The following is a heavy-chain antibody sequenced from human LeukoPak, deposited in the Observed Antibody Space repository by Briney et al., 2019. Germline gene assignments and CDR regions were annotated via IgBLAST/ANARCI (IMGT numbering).Heavy chain of an antibody. CDR2: IRYDGSNK. Sequence: GRSLRLSCAASGFTFSSYGMHWVRQAPGKGLEWVAFIRYDGSNKYYAGSVKGRFTISRDNSKNTLYLQMNSLRAEDTAVYYCAKGESNYDFWSGYYSAFDYWGQGTLVTVSS. V-gene: IGHV3-30*02. CDR1: GFTFSSYG. J-gene: IGHJ4*02. CDR3: AKGESNYDFWSGYYSAFDY. D-gene: IGHD3-3*01.